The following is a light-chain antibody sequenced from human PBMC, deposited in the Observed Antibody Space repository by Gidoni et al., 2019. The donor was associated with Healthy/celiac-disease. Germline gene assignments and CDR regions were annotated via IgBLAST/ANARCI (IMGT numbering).Light chain of an antibody. V-gene: IGKV1-8*01. J-gene: IGKJ1*01. Sequence: AIRITQSPSPLSASTGDRVTITCRASQGISSYSALYQQKPGKAPKLLIYAASTLQSGVPSGFSSSRSGTDFTLTISCLQSEDFATYYCRQYYSYPRTFGQGTKVEIK. CDR3: RQYYSYPRT. CDR2: AAS. CDR1: QGISSY.